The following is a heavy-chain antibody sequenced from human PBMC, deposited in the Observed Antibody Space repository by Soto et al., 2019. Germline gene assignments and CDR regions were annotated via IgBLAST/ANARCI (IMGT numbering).Heavy chain of an antibody. CDR3: ARGFWSGYYSYYAMDV. V-gene: IGHV3-21*01. Sequence: PGGSLRLSCAASGFTFSRDSMNWVRQAPGKGLEWVSSISNTGTYIYYADSMKGRFTVSRDNAKNSLYLQMSGLRVEDTAVYYCARGFWSGYYSYYAMDVWGQGTTVTVSS. D-gene: IGHD3-3*01. J-gene: IGHJ6*02. CDR1: GFTFSRDS. CDR2: ISNTGTYI.